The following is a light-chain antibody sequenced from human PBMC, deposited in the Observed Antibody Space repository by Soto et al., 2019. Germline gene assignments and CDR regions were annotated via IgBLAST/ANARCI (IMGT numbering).Light chain of an antibody. CDR2: AAS. CDR1: QSVSSTY. Sequence: PGERATLSCRASQSVSSTYLAWYQQKPGQAPGPLISAASSRATGTPDRFSGSGSGTDFTLTISRLEPEDFAVYYCQQYGSSRWTFGHGTKVDIK. V-gene: IGKV3-20*01. CDR3: QQYGSSRWT. J-gene: IGKJ1*01.